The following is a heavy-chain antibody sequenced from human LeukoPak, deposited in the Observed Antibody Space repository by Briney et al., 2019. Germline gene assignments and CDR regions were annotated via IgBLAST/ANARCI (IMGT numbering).Heavy chain of an antibody. V-gene: IGHV1-69*05. CDR1: GGTFSSYA. J-gene: IGHJ3*02. D-gene: IGHD2-2*01. Sequence: SVKVSCKASGGTFSSYAISWVRQAPGQGLEWMGGIIPIFGTANYAQKFQGRVTITTDESTSTAYMELSSLRSEDTAVYYCARGANLAVVPDITDAFDIWGQGTMVTVSS. CDR2: IIPIFGTA. CDR3: ARGANLAVVPDITDAFDI.